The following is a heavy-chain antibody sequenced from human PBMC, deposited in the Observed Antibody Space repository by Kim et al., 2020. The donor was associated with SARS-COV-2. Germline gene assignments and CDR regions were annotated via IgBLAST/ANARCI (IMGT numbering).Heavy chain of an antibody. CDR3: ARGPMEEGIRATKGYFDL. Sequence: GVSLRLSCAASGFTFSSYDMHWVRQGTEKGLEWVSSIGTKADTYYPDSVKDRFTISRENAKDSFYLQMNSLRAEDTAVYYCARGPMEEGIRATKGYFDLWGRGTVVTVSS. CDR2: IGTKADT. D-gene: IGHD1-20*01. CDR1: GFTFSSYD. V-gene: IGHV3-13*04. J-gene: IGHJ2*01.